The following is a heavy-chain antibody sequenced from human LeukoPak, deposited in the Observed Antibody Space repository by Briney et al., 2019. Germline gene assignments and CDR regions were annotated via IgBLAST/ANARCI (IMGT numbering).Heavy chain of an antibody. Sequence: SETLSLTCTVSGGSISSGGYYWSWIRQHPGKGLEWIGYIYYSGSTYYNPSLKSRVTISGDTSKNQFSLKLSSVTAADTAVYYCARIVGLPYNWFDPWGQGTLVTVSS. J-gene: IGHJ5*02. CDR3: ARIVGLPYNWFDP. D-gene: IGHD3-22*01. V-gene: IGHV4-31*03. CDR1: GGSISSGGYY. CDR2: IYYSGST.